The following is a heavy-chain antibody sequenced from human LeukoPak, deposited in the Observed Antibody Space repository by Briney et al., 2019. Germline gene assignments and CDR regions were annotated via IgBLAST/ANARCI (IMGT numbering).Heavy chain of an antibody. D-gene: IGHD6-6*01. J-gene: IGHJ4*02. Sequence: PGGSLRLSCAASGFTFADYSMHRVRQTPGRGLECVSFTSWDGDGTYYADSVRGRFTIPRDNSKISLYLQMNSLRTEDTALYYGSKGGWGSSSSYADYWGQGTLVTVSS. CDR1: GFTFADYS. CDR2: TSWDGDGT. CDR3: SKGGWGSSSSYADY. V-gene: IGHV3-43*01.